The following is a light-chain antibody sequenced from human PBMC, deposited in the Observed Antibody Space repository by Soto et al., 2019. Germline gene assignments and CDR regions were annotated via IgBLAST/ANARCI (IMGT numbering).Light chain of an antibody. CDR1: QNVYTN. J-gene: IGKJ2*01. V-gene: IGKV3-15*01. Sequence: ETVMTQSPATLSVSPGETDTLSCRASQNVYTNLAWYQQKPGQAPRLVLYGASTRATGVPARFSGSGSGTEFTLTISSLQSEDFAVYYCQQYNSWPPYTFGQGTKVEIK. CDR2: GAS. CDR3: QQYNSWPPYT.